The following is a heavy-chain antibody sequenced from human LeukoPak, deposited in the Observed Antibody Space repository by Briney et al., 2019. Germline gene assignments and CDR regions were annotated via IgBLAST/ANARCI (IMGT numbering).Heavy chain of an antibody. CDR2: ISSSGSTI. V-gene: IGHV3-48*03. Sequence: GGSLRLSCAASGFTFSSYEMNWVRQAPGKGLEWVSYISSSGSTIYYADSVKGRFTISRDNAKNSLYLQMNSPRAEDTAVYYCARGRPRLTQDNWFDPWGQGTLVTVSS. D-gene: IGHD2-21*02. CDR1: GFTFSSYE. CDR3: ARGRPRLTQDNWFDP. J-gene: IGHJ5*02.